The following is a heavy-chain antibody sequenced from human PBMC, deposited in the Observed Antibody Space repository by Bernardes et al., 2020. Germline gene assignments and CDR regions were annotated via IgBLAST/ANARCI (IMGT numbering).Heavy chain of an antibody. J-gene: IGHJ4*02. CDR2: ITASGAST. CDR3: AKLPYLLYESGAYANF. D-gene: IGHD3-22*01. Sequence: GGSLRLSCAASGFTFSNFAMSWVRQAPGKGLEWVSSITASGASTDYADRGRFTISRDNSKNTLYLYMSSLRAEDTAVYYCAKLPYLLYESGAYANFWGQGTLVTVSS. V-gene: IGHV3-23*01. CDR1: GFTFSNFA.